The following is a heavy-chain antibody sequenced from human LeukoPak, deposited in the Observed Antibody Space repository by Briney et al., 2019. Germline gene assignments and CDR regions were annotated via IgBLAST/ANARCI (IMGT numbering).Heavy chain of an antibody. D-gene: IGHD3-16*01. V-gene: IGHV4-61*01. CDR1: GASVSSDTYY. J-gene: IGHJ4*02. CDR3: ATRPPGESYVPYFDY. Sequence: SETLSLTCTVSGASVSSDTYYWSWIRQPPGKGLEWIGYIHYSGNTNYNPSLMSRVTISVDTSKNQFSLKLNSVTAADTAVYYCATRPPGESYVPYFDYWGQGTPVTVSS. CDR2: IHYSGNT.